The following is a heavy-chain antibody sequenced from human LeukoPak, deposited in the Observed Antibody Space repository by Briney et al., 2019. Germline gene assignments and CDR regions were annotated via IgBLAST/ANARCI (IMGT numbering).Heavy chain of an antibody. CDR1: GFSFSNEP. CDR2: IRSGSDII. V-gene: IGHV3-48*02. Sequence: GGSLRLSCAASGFSFSNEPMNWVRQAPGKGLEWISHIRSGSDIIHYADSVKGRFSISRDNAKKSLYLQMNSLRDEDTAVYYCARDSSYSFDYWGQGILVTVSS. D-gene: IGHD4-11*01. CDR3: ARDSSYSFDY. J-gene: IGHJ4*02.